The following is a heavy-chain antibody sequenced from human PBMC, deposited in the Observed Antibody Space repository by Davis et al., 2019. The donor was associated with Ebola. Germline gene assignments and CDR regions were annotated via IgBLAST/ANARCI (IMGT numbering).Heavy chain of an antibody. CDR2: INAGNGNT. D-gene: IGHD3-9*01. CDR1: GYTFTSYA. CDR3: ATLDILTAYIPYAMDV. Sequence: ASVKVSCKASGYTFTSYAMHWVRQAPGQRLEWMGWINAGNGNTKYSQKFQGRVTITRDTSASTAYMELSSLRYEDTGVYYCATLDILTAYIPYAMDVWGQGTTVTVS. V-gene: IGHV1-3*01. J-gene: IGHJ6*02.